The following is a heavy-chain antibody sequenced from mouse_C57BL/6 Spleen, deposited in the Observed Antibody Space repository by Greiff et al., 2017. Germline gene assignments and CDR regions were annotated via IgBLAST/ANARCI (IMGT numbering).Heavy chain of an antibody. CDR2: FYPGSGSI. CDR3: ARHEVLYYLFAY. Sequence: VQGVESGAELVKPGASVKLSCKASGYTFTEYTIHWVKQRSGQGLEWIGWFYPGSGSIKYNEKFKDKATLTADKSSSTVYMELSRLTSEDSAVYFCARHEVLYYLFAYWGQGTLVTVSA. J-gene: IGHJ3*01. CDR1: GYTFTEYT. D-gene: IGHD1-1*01. V-gene: IGHV1-62-2*01.